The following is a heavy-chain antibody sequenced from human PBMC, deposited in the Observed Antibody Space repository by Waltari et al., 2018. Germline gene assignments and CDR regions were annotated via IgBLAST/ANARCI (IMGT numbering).Heavy chain of an antibody. V-gene: IGHV4-39*01. CDR2: IDYSGST. CDR3: ARHVEIAVAGSGSFDY. Sequence: QLQLQESGPGLVKPSETLSLTCTVSGGSICCSSYYWGWTRQPPGKGLEWIGSIDYSGSTHDNPSLRGLVTISVDTSKNQFSLKLSSVTAADTAVYYCARHVEIAVAGSGSFDYWGQGTLVTVSS. D-gene: IGHD6-19*01. J-gene: IGHJ4*02. CDR1: GGSICCSSYY.